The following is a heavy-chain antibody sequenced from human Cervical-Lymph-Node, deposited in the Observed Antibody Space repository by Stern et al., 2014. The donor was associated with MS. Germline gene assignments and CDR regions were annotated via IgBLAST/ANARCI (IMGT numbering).Heavy chain of an antibody. V-gene: IGHV3-43*01. CDR1: GFTFXDYT. J-gene: IGHJ4*02. Sequence: VQLVQSGGVVVHPGGSLRLSCTASGFTFXDYTMHWVXQAPGQGLEWISLISWEGGSTYYADSGKGRFTISRDNSKSSLYLQMNSLRAADTALYYCAKADGAADYVPPDYWGQGTLVTVSS. CDR3: AKADGAADYVPPDY. CDR2: ISWEGGST. D-gene: IGHD4-17*01.